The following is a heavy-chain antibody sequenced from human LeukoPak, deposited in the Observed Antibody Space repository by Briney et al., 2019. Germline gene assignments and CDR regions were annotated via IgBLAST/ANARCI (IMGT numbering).Heavy chain of an antibody. J-gene: IGHJ5*02. CDR3: ARDRTPLSAVAGTGGTWFDP. CDR1: GGSISSYY. D-gene: IGHD6-19*01. Sequence: SETLSLTCTVSGGSISSYYWSWIRQPPGKGLEWIGEINHSGSTNYNPSLKSRVTISVDTSKNQFSLKLSSVTAADTAVYYCARDRTPLSAVAGTGGTWFDPWGQGTLVTVSS. V-gene: IGHV4-34*01. CDR2: INHSGST.